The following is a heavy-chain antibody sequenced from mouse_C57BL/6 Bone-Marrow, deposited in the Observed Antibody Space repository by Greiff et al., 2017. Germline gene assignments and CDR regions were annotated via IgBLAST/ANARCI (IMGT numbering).Heavy chain of an antibody. D-gene: IGHD4-1*01. CDR1: GFNIKDDY. CDR3: TTNWDGVDY. Sequence: VQLQQSGAELVRPGASVKLSCTASGFNIKDDYMHWVKPRPEQGLEWIGWIDPENGDTEYASKFQGKATITADTSSNTAYLQLSSLTSEDTAVYYCTTNWDGVDYWGQGTTLTVSS. J-gene: IGHJ2*01. CDR2: IDPENGDT. V-gene: IGHV14-4*01.